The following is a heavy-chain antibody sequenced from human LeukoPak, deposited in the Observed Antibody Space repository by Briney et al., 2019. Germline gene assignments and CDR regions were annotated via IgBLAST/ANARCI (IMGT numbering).Heavy chain of an antibody. CDR2: INHSGST. D-gene: IGHD3-10*01. CDR3: AGGITMVRGVKTRNWFDP. Sequence: SETLSLTCAVYGGSFSGYYWSWIRQPPGKGLEWIGEINHSGSTNYNPSLKSRVTISVDTSKNQFSLKLSSVTAADTAVYYCAGGITMVRGVKTRNWFDPWGQGPLVTVSS. CDR1: GGSFSGYY. V-gene: IGHV4-34*01. J-gene: IGHJ5*02.